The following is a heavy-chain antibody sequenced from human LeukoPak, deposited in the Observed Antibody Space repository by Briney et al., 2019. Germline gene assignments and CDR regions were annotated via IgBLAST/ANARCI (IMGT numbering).Heavy chain of an antibody. CDR2: ISPYNGNT. V-gene: IGHV1-8*02. J-gene: IGHJ4*02. Sequence: ASVKVSCKASGYTFTNYGISWVRQAPGQGLEWMGWISPYNGNTGYAQKFQGRVTMTRNTSISTAYMELSSLRSEDTAVYYCAIGDYGVGWGQGTLVTVSS. CDR3: AIGDYGVG. D-gene: IGHD4-17*01. CDR1: GYTFTNYG.